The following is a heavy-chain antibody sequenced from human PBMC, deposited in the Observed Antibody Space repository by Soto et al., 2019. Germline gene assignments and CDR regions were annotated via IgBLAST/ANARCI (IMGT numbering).Heavy chain of an antibody. D-gene: IGHD2-2*01. V-gene: IGHV1-24*01. CDR3: ATLPRTIQRTPAAIWSFDS. CDR1: GYSLSDLS. J-gene: IGHJ4*02. Sequence: ASVKVSCKVSGYSLSDLSIHWVRQAPGKGLEWMGGLDAEDGETIYAQKLQGRGTMTEDTSTDTAYMELSSLTSEDTAMYYCATLPRTIQRTPAAIWSFDSWGQGTLVTVSS. CDR2: LDAEDGET.